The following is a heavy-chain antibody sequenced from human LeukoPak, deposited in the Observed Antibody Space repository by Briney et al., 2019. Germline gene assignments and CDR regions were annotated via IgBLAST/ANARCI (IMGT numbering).Heavy chain of an antibody. Sequence: SSETLSLTCTVSGGSISSSSYYWGWIRQPPGKVLEWIGSIYYSGSTYYNPSLKSRVTISVDTSKNQFSLKLSSVTAADTAVYYCARHNTPYYYDSSGYYHAFDIWGQGTMVTVSS. CDR1: GGSISSSSYY. CDR2: IYYSGST. D-gene: IGHD3-22*01. CDR3: ARHNTPYYYDSSGYYHAFDI. J-gene: IGHJ3*02. V-gene: IGHV4-39*01.